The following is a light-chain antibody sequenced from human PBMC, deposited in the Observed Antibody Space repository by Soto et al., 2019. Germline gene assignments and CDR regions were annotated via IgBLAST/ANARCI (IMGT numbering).Light chain of an antibody. J-gene: IGKJ2*01. CDR2: KAS. CDR1: QTISSW. CDR3: QHYNSYSEA. V-gene: IGKV1-5*03. Sequence: MYLSLSTLSGSKRHRVSITFRASQTISSWLAWYQQKPGKAPKLLIYKASTLKSGVPSRFSGSGSGTEFTLTISSLQPDDFATYYCQHYNSYSEAFG.